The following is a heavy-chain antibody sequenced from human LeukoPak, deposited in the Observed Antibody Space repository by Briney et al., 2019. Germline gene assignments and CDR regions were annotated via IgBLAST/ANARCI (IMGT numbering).Heavy chain of an antibody. CDR3: AGRFDY. Sequence: GGSLRLSCAASGFTFSSYSMNWVRQAPGKGLEWVSYISSSGSTMDYADSVKGRFTISRDNAKNSLYLRMNSLRAEDTAVYYCAGRFDYWGQGTLVTVSS. J-gene: IGHJ4*02. CDR1: GFTFSSYS. V-gene: IGHV3-48*01. CDR2: ISSSGSTM.